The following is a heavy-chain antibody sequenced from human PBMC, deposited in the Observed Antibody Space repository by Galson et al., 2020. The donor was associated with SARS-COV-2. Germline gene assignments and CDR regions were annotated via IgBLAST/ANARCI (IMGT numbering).Heavy chain of an antibody. Sequence: ASVKVSCKASGYTFTSYYMHWVRQAPGQGLEWMGIINPSGGSTSYAQKFQGRVTMTRDTSTSTVYMELSSLRSEDTAVYYCAREKDSHYDFWSGYTGYYYYYMDVWGKGTTVTVSS. V-gene: IGHV1-46*01. CDR3: AREKDSHYDFWSGYTGYYYYYMDV. J-gene: IGHJ6*03. CDR2: INPSGGST. CDR1: GYTFTSYY. D-gene: IGHD3-3*01.